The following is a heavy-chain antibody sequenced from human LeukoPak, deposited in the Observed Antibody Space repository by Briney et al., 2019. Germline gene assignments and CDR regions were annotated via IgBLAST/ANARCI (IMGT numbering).Heavy chain of an antibody. CDR2: IYYSGST. V-gene: IGHV4-39*07. D-gene: IGHD6-19*01. Sequence: SETLSLTCTVSGGSISSNTYYWGWIRQPPGKGLEWIGSIYYSGSTYYNPSLKSRVTISVDTSKNQFSLKLSSVTAADTAVYYCARDQRQWAYYYYYMDVWAKGPRSPSP. CDR3: ARDQRQWAYYYYYMDV. CDR1: GGSISSNTYY. J-gene: IGHJ6*03.